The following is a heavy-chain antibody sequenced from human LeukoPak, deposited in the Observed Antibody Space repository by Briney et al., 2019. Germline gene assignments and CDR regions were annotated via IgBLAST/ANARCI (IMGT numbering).Heavy chain of an antibody. CDR3: AKDLYSSDYYFDY. Sequence: GGSLRLSCAASGFTFSSYGVHWVRQAPGKGLEWVAFIRYDGSNKYYADSVKGRFTISRDNSKNTLYLQMNSLRAEDTAVYYCAKDLYSSDYYFDYWGQGTLVTVSS. J-gene: IGHJ4*02. V-gene: IGHV3-30*02. CDR2: IRYDGSNK. CDR1: GFTFSSYG. D-gene: IGHD3-22*01.